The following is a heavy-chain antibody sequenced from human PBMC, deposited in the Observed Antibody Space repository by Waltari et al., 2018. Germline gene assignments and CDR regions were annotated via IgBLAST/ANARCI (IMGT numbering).Heavy chain of an antibody. J-gene: IGHJ4*02. CDR3: AKKGYYYDSSGPYYFDY. V-gene: IGHV3-23*01. CDR2: ISGSGGST. CDR1: GFTFSSYA. D-gene: IGHD3-22*01. Sequence: EVQLLESGGGLVQPGGSLRLSCAASGFTFSSYAMSWVRQAPGKGLEWVSAISGSGGSTYYADSVKGRFTISRDNSKNTLYLQMNSLRAEDTAVYYCAKKGYYYDSSGPYYFDYWGQGTLVTVSS.